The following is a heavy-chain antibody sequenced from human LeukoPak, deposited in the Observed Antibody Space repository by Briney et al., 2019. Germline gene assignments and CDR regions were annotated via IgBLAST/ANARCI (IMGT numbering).Heavy chain of an antibody. CDR3: ARDRRLISDILTGYYRTEYYYYMDV. V-gene: IGHV4-61*02. Sequence: PSETLSLTCTVSGYSISSGYYWTWIRQPAGKGLEWIGRIYTSGSTNYNPSLKSRVTISVDTSKNQFSLKLSSVTAADTAVYYCARDRRLISDILTGYYRTEYYYYMDVWGKGTTVTISS. J-gene: IGHJ6*03. CDR1: GYSISSGYY. D-gene: IGHD3-9*01. CDR2: IYTSGST.